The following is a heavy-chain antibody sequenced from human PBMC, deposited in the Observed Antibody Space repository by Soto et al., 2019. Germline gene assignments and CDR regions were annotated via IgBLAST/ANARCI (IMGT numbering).Heavy chain of an antibody. CDR2: ISWNSGSI. CDR3: AKAMFRGFTATFDY. D-gene: IGHD3-10*01. J-gene: IGHJ4*02. V-gene: IGHV3-9*01. CDR1: GFTFDDYA. Sequence: EVQLVESGGGLVQPGRSLRLSCAASGFTFDDYAMHWVRQAPGKGLEWVSGISWNSGSIGYADSVKGRFTISRDNAKNSLYLQMNSLRAEDTALYYCAKAMFRGFTATFDYGGQGTLVTVSS.